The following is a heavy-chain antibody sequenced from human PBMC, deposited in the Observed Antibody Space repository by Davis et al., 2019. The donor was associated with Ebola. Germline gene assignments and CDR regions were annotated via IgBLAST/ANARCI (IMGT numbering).Heavy chain of an antibody. CDR1: GFTFSSYA. V-gene: IGHV3-30*02. CDR2: IRYDGSNK. J-gene: IGHJ4*02. D-gene: IGHD6-13*01. Sequence: GESLKISCAASGFTFSSYAMHWVRQAPGKGLEWVAFIRYDGSNKYYADSVKGRFTISRDNSKNTLYLQMNSLRAEDTAVYYCAKDTGYSSSWFYEFDYWGQGTLVTVSS. CDR3: AKDTGYSSSWFYEFDY.